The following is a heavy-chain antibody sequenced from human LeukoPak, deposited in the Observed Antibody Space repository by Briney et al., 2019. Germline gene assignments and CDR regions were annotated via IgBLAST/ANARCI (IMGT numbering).Heavy chain of an antibody. V-gene: IGHV1-69*06. J-gene: IGHJ4*02. D-gene: IGHD6-19*01. Sequence: ASVKVSCKASGGTFGSYAISWVRQAPGQGLEWMGGIIPIFGTANYAQKFQGRVTITADKSTSTAYMELSGLRSEDTAVYYCASAKAGYSSGWYRVFDYWGQGTLVTVSS. CDR2: IIPIFGTA. CDR3: ASAKAGYSSGWYRVFDY. CDR1: GGTFGSYA.